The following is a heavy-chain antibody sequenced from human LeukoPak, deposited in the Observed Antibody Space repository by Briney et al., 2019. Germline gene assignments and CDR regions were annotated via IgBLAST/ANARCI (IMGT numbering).Heavy chain of an antibody. CDR1: GFTFSSYE. D-gene: IGHD2-15*01. V-gene: IGHV3-21*01. Sequence: PGGSLRLSCAASGFTFSSYEMNWVRQAPGKGLEWVSSISGSSSYKYYADSVKGRFTISRDNAKNSLYLQMNSLRAEDTAVYYCATDMDGAAIDYWGQGTLVTVSS. CDR2: ISGSSSYK. J-gene: IGHJ4*02. CDR3: ATDMDGAAIDY.